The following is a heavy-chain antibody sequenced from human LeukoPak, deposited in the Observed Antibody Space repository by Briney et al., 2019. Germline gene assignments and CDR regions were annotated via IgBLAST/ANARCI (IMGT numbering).Heavy chain of an antibody. V-gene: IGHV3-21*01. J-gene: IGHJ4*02. D-gene: IGHD4-17*01. CDR3: ARTRYGDYAFDY. CDR1: GFTFCSYS. CDR2: SSNIANYK. Sequence: PGGSLRLSCATSGFTFCSYSMPCVRQAPGKGLEWVSSSSNIANYKYYADSVKGRFTISRDNAKNSLYLQMDTLRAEDTAVYFCARTRYGDYAFDYWGQGALVTVSS.